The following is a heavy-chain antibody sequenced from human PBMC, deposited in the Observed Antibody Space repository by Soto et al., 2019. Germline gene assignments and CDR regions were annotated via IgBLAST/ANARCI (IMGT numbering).Heavy chain of an antibody. J-gene: IGHJ4*02. Sequence: KPSETLSLTXTVSGGSISSGGYYWSWIRQHPGKGLEWIGYIYYSGSTYYNPSLKSRVTISVDTSENQFSLKLSSVTAADTAVYYCARYSSSWYFDYWGQGTLVTVSS. V-gene: IGHV4-31*02. CDR3: ARYSSSWYFDY. CDR1: GGSISSGGYY. CDR2: IYYSGST. D-gene: IGHD6-13*01.